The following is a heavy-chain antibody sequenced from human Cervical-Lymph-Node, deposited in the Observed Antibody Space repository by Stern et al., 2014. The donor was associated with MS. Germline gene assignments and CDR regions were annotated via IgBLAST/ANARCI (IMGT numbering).Heavy chain of an antibody. CDR2: IYEAEGS. V-gene: IGHV4-30-2*01. CDR1: GGSVSSGGYT. CDR3: ARVVRFLEWVPFDP. J-gene: IGHJ5*02. Sequence: VQLVESGSGLVRPSQTLSLTCTVSGGSVSSGGYTWSWLRQPPGKGPAWIGYIYEAEGSYYNPSLKSRVTISIDRSKNQFSLRLSSMTAADTALYYCARVVRFLEWVPFDPWGQGILVTVSS. D-gene: IGHD3-3*01.